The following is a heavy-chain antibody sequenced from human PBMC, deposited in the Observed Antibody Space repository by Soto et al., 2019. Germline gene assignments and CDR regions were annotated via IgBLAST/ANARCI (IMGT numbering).Heavy chain of an antibody. D-gene: IGHD6-13*01. Sequence: QVQLQESGPGLVKPSETLSLTCTVSGGSISSYYWSWIRQPPGKGLEWIGYIYYTGLSNSNPSLNSRVTMSVATSKNQFSLKLSSVTAADTAVYYCASHSSHWPFFDFWGQGTLVTVSS. CDR1: GGSISSYY. CDR2: IYYTGLS. V-gene: IGHV4-59*01. CDR3: ASHSSHWPFFDF. J-gene: IGHJ4*02.